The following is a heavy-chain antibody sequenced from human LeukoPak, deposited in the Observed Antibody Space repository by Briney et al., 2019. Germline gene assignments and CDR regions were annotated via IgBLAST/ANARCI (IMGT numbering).Heavy chain of an antibody. D-gene: IGHD2-2*01. CDR2: ISGSGGST. V-gene: IGHV3-23*01. Sequence: GGSLRLSCAASGFTFSSYAMSWVRQAPGKGLEWVSAISGSGGSTYYADSVKGRFTISRDNSKNTLYLQMNSLRAEDTAVYYCAKVPTLVVVPAAPFDPWGQGTLVTVSS. J-gene: IGHJ5*02. CDR1: GFTFSSYA. CDR3: AKVPTLVVVPAAPFDP.